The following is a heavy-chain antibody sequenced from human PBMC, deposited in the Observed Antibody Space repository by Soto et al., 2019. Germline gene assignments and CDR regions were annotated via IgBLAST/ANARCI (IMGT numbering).Heavy chain of an antibody. J-gene: IGHJ4*02. CDR1: GFTFSNAW. Sequence: GGSLRLSCAASGFTFSNAWMSWVRQAPGKGLEWVGRIKSKTDGGTTDYAAPVKGRFTISRDDSKNTLYLQMNSLKTEDTAVYYCTTDHRYGSGSYYHYWGQGTLVTVSS. V-gene: IGHV3-15*01. CDR2: IKSKTDGGTT. D-gene: IGHD3-10*01. CDR3: TTDHRYGSGSYYHY.